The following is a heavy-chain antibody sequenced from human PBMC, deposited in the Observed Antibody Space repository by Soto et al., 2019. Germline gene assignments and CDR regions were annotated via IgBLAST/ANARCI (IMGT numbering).Heavy chain of an antibody. CDR2: IYYSGST. CDR1: GGSISSYY. CDR3: ARRWGGTFDY. V-gene: IGHV4-59*01. D-gene: IGHD2-21*01. Sequence: QVQLQESGPGLVKPSETLSLTCTVSGGSISSYYWSWIRQPPGRGLEWIGYIYYSGSTNYNPSLKSGVTISVDTSKNRFSLKLSSATAADTAVYYCARRWGGTFDYWGQGTLVTVSS. J-gene: IGHJ4*02.